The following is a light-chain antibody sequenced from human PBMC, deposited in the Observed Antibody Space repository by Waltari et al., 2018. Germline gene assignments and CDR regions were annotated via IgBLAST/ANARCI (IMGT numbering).Light chain of an antibody. CDR1: QSLLHRNGYNY. J-gene: IGKJ2*01. CDR2: LGS. V-gene: IGKV2-28*01. Sequence: DIVMTQSPLSLPVTTGEPASISCRSSQSLLHRNGYNYLDWYLQKPGQSPQLLIYLGSNRASGVPDRFSGSGSGTDFTLKISRVEAEDVGVYYCMQALQTPYTFGQGTKLEIK. CDR3: MQALQTPYT.